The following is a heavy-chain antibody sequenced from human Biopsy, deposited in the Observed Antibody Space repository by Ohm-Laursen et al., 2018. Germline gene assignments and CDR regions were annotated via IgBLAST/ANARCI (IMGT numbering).Heavy chain of an antibody. Sequence: GTLSLTFTVSGGSISGSSWSWIRQAPGKGLEWIGYISYSRDTNYNPSLKSRITISVDTSKNQFSLKQTSVTAADTAVYYCAKHGSGWTGDDAFHIWGQGTMVTVSS. CDR2: ISYSRDT. D-gene: IGHD6-19*01. V-gene: IGHV4-59*08. CDR1: GGSISGSS. CDR3: AKHGSGWTGDDAFHI. J-gene: IGHJ3*02.